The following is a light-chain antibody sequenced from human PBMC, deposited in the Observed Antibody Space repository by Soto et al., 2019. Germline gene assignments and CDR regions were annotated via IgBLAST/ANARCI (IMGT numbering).Light chain of an antibody. Sequence: EIVLTQSPGTLSLSPGERATLSCRASQSVSSNLAWYQQKPGQAPRLLIYDASNRATGIPARFSGGGSGTDFTLTTSRLEPEDFEVYYCQQRFNWTITVGNGTRLEI. CDR3: QQRFNWTIT. CDR2: DAS. CDR1: QSVSSN. J-gene: IGKJ5*01. V-gene: IGKV3-11*01.